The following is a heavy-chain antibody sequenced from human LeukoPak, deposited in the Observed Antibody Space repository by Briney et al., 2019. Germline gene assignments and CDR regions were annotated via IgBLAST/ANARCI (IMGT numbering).Heavy chain of an antibody. Sequence: SETLSLTCAVSVGSISSGGYSWHWIRQPPGKGLEWIGYIYHSGSTYYNPSLKSRVTISVDRSKNQFYLKLSSVTAADTAVYYCGKASVPDLRRMDVWGQGTTVTVSS. J-gene: IGHJ6*02. V-gene: IGHV4-30-2*01. D-gene: IGHD1-14*01. CDR1: VGSISSGGYS. CDR3: GKASVPDLRRMDV. CDR2: IYHSGST.